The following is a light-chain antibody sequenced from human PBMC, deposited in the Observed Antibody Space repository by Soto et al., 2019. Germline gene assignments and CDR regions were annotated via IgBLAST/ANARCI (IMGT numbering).Light chain of an antibody. CDR1: SSDVGGYSY. J-gene: IGLJ2*01. CDR3: CSYTSTSTWD. CDR2: EVT. Sequence: QSALTQPASVSGSPGQSITISCTGTSSDVGGYSYVSWYQQNPGKAPKLMIYEVTNRPSGVSNRFSGSKSGNTASLTISGLQAEDEADYYCCSYTSTSTWDFGGGTKVTVL. V-gene: IGLV2-14*01.